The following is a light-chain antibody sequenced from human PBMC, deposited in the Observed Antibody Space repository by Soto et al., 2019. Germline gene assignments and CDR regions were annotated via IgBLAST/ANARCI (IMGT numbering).Light chain of an antibody. V-gene: IGKV1-5*03. J-gene: IGKJ4*01. Sequence: DIQMTQSPSTLSASVGDSVTITCRASQSLSGWLTWYQQKPGKAPKLLIYQASSLKSGVPSRFSGSGSGTEFTLTISILQPDDFATYYCQQYHSYPLTFGGGTKVEIK. CDR3: QQYHSYPLT. CDR2: QAS. CDR1: QSLSGW.